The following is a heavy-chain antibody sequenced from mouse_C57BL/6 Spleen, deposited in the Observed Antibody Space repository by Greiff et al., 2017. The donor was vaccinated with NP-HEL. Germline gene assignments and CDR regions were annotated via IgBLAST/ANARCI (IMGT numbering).Heavy chain of an antibody. CDR1: GFSLTSYG. J-gene: IGHJ3*01. D-gene: IGHD2-4*01. V-gene: IGHV2-2*01. CDR3: ALHYDYDDGGWFAY. CDR2: IWSGGST. Sequence: QVQLQQSGPGLVQPSQSLSITCTVSGFSLTSYGVHWVRQSPGKGLEWLGVIWSGGSTDYNAAFISRLSISKDNSKSQVFFKMNSLQADDTAVYCCALHYDYDDGGWFAYWGQGTLVTVSA.